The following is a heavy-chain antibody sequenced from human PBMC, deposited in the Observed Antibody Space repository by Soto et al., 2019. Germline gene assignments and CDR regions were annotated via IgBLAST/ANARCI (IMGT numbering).Heavy chain of an antibody. V-gene: IGHV4-34*01. CDR1: GVSFSGYY. CDR2: INHSGST. Sequence: SETLSLTCAVYGVSFSGYYWNWIRHPPGKGLEWIGEINHSGSTKYNPSLKSRVTISVDTSKNQFSLKLSSVTAADTAVYYCERGYRYFDLWCRGSLVTVSS. J-gene: IGHJ2*01. CDR3: ERGYRYFDL.